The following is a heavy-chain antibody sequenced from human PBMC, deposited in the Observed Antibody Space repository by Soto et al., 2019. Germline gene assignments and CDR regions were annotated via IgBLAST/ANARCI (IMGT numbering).Heavy chain of an antibody. CDR1: GYTFTSYG. CDR2: ISAYNGNT. D-gene: IGHD6-13*01. Sequence: QDQLVQSGAEVKKPGASVKVSCKASGYTFTSYGISWVRQAPGHGLEWMGWISAYNGNTNYAQKLQGRVTMTTDTSTSTAYMERRSLRADDTALYYCARVSPGYSSSWYGAMLGYWGQGTLVTVSS. CDR3: ARVSPGYSSSWYGAMLGY. J-gene: IGHJ4*02. V-gene: IGHV1-18*04.